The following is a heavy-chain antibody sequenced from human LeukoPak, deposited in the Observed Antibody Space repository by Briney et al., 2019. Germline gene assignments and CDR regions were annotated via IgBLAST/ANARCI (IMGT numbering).Heavy chain of an antibody. J-gene: IGHJ4*02. CDR2: IWYDGSNK. CDR3: ARAFYDYVWGSYRYYLDY. CDR1: GFTFSSYG. D-gene: IGHD3-16*02. Sequence: GGSLRLSCAASGFTFSSYGMHWVRQAPGKGLEWVAVIWYDGSNKYYADSVKGRFTISRDNSKNTLYLQMNSLRAEDTAVYYCARAFYDYVWGSYRYYLDYWGQGTLVTVSS. V-gene: IGHV3-33*01.